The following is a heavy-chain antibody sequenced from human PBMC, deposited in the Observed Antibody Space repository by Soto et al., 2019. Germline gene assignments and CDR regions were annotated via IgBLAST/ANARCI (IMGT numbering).Heavy chain of an antibody. Sequence: PSETLSLTCTVSGGSISSYYWSWIRQPPGKGLEWIGYMYYGGRTNYNPSLKSRVTISVDTSKNQFSLKLSSVTAADTAVYYCARHMGYYYGSGRRPPYYYYYYGMDVWGQGTTVTVSS. CDR2: MYYGGRT. D-gene: IGHD3-10*01. V-gene: IGHV4-59*12. J-gene: IGHJ6*02. CDR3: ARHMGYYYGSGRRPPYYYYYYGMDV. CDR1: GGSISSYY.